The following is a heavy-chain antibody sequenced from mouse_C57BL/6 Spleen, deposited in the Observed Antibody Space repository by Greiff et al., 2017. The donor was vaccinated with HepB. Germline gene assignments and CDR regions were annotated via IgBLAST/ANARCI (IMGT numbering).Heavy chain of an antibody. J-gene: IGHJ3*01. CDR2: IHPSDSDT. CDR1: VYTFTSYW. CDR3: AISAGSSPWFAY. V-gene: IGHV1-74*01. Sequence: VQLQQPGAELVKPGASVKVSCKASVYTFTSYWMHWVKQRPGQGLEWIGRIHPSDSDTNYNQKFKGKATLTVDKSSSTAYMQLSSLTSEDSAVYYCAISAGSSPWFAYWGQGTLVTVSA. D-gene: IGHD1-1*01.